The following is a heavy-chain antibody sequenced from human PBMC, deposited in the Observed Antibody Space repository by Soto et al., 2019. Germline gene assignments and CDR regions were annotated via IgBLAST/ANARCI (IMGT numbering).Heavy chain of an antibody. Sequence: SLKVSCKASGGTFSSYAISWVRQAPGQGLEWMGGIIPIFGTANYAQKFQGRVTITADESTSTAYMELSSLRSEDTAVYYCARLPIQRGNTAMVYYYYYGMDVWGQGTTVTVSS. CDR2: IIPIFGTA. CDR1: GGTFSSYA. CDR3: ARLPIQRGNTAMVYYYYYGMDV. J-gene: IGHJ6*02. D-gene: IGHD5-18*01. V-gene: IGHV1-69*13.